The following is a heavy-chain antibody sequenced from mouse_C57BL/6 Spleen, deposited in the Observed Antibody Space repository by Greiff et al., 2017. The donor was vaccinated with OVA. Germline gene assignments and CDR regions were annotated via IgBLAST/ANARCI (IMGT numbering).Heavy chain of an antibody. CDR2: INPNNGGT. Sequence: VQLQQSGPELVKPGASVKISCKASGYTFTDYNMHWVKQSHGKSLEWIGDINPNNGGTIYNQKFKGKATLTVDKSSSTAYMELRSLTSEDAAVYYCARGDDYVLFDYWGQGTTLTVSS. V-gene: IGHV1-18*01. CDR1: GYTFTDYN. CDR3: ARGDDYVLFDY. D-gene: IGHD2-4*01. J-gene: IGHJ2*01.